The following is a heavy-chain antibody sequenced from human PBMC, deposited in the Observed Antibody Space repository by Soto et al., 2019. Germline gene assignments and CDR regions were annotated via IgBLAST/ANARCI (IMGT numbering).Heavy chain of an antibody. CDR3: ARDLDYYDAGSPDAFDI. CDR2: ISSDGSAI. J-gene: IGHJ3*02. V-gene: IGHV3-48*02. D-gene: IGHD3-10*01. Sequence: GGSLRLSCAASAFTLSSYSMNWVRQAPGKGLEWISHISSDGSAIYYADSVDGRFTISRDNAKNSLYLQMHSLRDEDTAVYYCARDLDYYDAGSPDAFDIWGQGTMVTVSS. CDR1: AFTLSSYS.